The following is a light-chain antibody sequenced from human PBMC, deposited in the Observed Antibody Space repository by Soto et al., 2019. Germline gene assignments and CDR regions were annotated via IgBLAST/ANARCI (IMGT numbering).Light chain of an antibody. CDR2: GAS. J-gene: IGKJ1*01. CDR3: QQYGGSRWT. Sequence: EIVLTQSPGTLSLSPGERATLSCRASQSVSSTYLAWYQQKPGQAPRLLIYGASNWATGIPDRFSGSGSGTEFTLTISRLEPEDFAVYYCQQYGGSRWTFGQGTRVDI. CDR1: QSVSSTY. V-gene: IGKV3-20*01.